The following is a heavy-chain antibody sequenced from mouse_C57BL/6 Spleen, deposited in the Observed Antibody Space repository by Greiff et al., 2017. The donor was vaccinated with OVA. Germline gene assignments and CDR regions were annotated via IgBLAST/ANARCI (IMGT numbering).Heavy chain of an antibody. Sequence: VQLKESGAELVRPGASVKLSCTASGFNIKDDYMHWVKQRPEQGLEWIGWIDPENGDTEYASKFQGKATITADTSSNTAYLQLSSLTSEDTAVYYCTTRALLGFAYWGQGTLVTVSA. CDR1: GFNIKDDY. J-gene: IGHJ3*01. V-gene: IGHV14-4*01. CDR2: IDPENGDT. D-gene: IGHD1-2*01. CDR3: TTRALLGFAY.